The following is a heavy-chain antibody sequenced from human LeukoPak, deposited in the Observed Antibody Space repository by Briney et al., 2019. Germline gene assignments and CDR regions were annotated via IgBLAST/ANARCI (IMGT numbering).Heavy chain of an antibody. V-gene: IGHV4-34*01. CDR2: INHSGST. CDR3: ARVRGKYYYGSGKLGFFDY. CDR1: GGSFSGYY. Sequence: LETLSLTCAVYGGSFSGYYWSWIRQPPGKGLEWIGEINHSGSTNYNPSLKSRVTISVDTSKNQFSLKLSSVTAADTAVYYCARVRGKYYYGSGKLGFFDYWGQGTLVTVSS. D-gene: IGHD3-10*01. J-gene: IGHJ4*02.